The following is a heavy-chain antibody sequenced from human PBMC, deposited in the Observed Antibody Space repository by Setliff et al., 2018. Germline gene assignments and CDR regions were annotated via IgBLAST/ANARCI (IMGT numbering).Heavy chain of an antibody. CDR3: ARLRGAFDY. Sequence: PSETLSLTCTVSGGSISSYYWSWIRQPPGKRLEWIGYIYYSGSTNYNPSLESRVTISVDTSKNQFSLRLNSATAADTAVYYCARLRGAFDYWGRGTLVTVSS. CDR1: GGSISSYY. D-gene: IGHD3-16*01. J-gene: IGHJ4*02. V-gene: IGHV4-59*01. CDR2: IYYSGST.